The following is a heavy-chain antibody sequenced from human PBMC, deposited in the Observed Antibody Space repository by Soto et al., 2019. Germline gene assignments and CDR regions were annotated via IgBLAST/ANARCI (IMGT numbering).Heavy chain of an antibody. V-gene: IGHV3-30-3*01. Sequence: PXGSLRLSCSVAGFTFSNYAMHWVRQAPGKGLEWMAVISYDGSNQYYADSVKGRLTISRDNSKNTLYLQMNSLRPEDTTVYYCARDRLPRPRGMDVWGQGTTVTVSS. CDR3: ARDRLPRPRGMDV. D-gene: IGHD4-17*01. J-gene: IGHJ6*02. CDR2: ISYDGSNQ. CDR1: GFTFSNYA.